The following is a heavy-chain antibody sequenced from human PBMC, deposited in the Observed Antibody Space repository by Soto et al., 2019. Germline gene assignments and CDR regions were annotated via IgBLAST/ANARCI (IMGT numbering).Heavy chain of an antibody. D-gene: IGHD4-4*01. Sequence: GGSLRLSCAASGFTFSDYYMSWIRQAPGKGLEWVSYISSSGSTIYYADSVKGRFTISRDNAKNSLYLQMNSLRAEDTAVYYCAREGNDYSNLGRLYCYYYYMDVWGKGTTVTVSS. J-gene: IGHJ6*03. CDR3: AREGNDYSNLGRLYCYYYYMDV. V-gene: IGHV3-11*01. CDR2: ISSSGSTI. CDR1: GFTFSDYY.